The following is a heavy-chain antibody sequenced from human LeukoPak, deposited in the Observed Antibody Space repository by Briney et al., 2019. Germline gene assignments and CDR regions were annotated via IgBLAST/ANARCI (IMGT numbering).Heavy chain of an antibody. D-gene: IGHD1-7*01. CDR3: ARGRLGNYLMGGYYYYMDV. CDR2: INHSGST. Sequence: PSETLSLTCAVYGGSFSGYYWSWIRQPPGKGLEWIGEINHSGSTNYNPSLKSRVTISVDTSKNQFSLKLSSVTAADTAVYYCARGRLGNYLMGGYYYYMDVWGKGTTVTVSS. V-gene: IGHV4-34*01. CDR1: GGSFSGYY. J-gene: IGHJ6*03.